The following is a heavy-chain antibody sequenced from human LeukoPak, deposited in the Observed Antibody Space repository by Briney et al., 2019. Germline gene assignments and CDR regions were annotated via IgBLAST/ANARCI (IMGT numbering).Heavy chain of an antibody. CDR2: IYYSGST. J-gene: IGHJ4*02. D-gene: IGHD3-16*01. CDR1: GGSISSYY. V-gene: IGHV4-59*01. CDR3: ARLSRSDGPFDY. Sequence: SETLSLTCTVSGGSISSYYWSWIRQPPGKGLEWIAYIYYSGSTKYNPSLKSRVTISVDTSKNQFSLKLSSVTAADTAVYYCARLSRSDGPFDYWGQGTLVTVSS.